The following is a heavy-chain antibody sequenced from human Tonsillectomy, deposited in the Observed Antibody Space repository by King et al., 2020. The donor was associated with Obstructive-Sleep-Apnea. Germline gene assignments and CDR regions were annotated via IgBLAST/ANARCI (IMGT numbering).Heavy chain of an antibody. CDR3: AGDLVPATLPVHYYGMDV. Sequence: QLVQSGGGLVKPGGSLRLSCAASGFTFSSYSMNWVRQAPGKGLEWVSSISSSSSYIYYADSVKGRFTISRDNAKNSLYLQMNSLRAEDTAVYYCAGDLVPATLPVHYYGMDVWGQGTTVTVSS. CDR1: GFTFSSYS. CDR2: ISSSSSYI. J-gene: IGHJ6*02. V-gene: IGHV3-21*01. D-gene: IGHD2-2*01.